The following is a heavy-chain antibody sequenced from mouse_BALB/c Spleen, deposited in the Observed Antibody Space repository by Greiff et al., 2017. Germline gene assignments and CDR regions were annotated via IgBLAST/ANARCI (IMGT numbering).Heavy chain of an antibody. CDR3: TRVEGGYYFFAY. CDR2: ISSGGSYT. J-gene: IGHJ3*01. Sequence: EVKVEESGGGLVKPGGSLKLSCAASGFTFSSYTMSWVRQTPEKRLEWVATISSGGSYTYYPDSVKGRFTISRDNAKNTLYLQMSSLKSEDTAMYYCTRVEGGYYFFAYWGQGTLVTVSA. CDR1: GFTFSSYT. V-gene: IGHV5-6-4*01. D-gene: IGHD2-3*01.